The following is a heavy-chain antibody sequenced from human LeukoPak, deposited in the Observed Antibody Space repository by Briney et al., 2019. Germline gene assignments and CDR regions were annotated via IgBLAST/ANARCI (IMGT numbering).Heavy chain of an antibody. CDR1: GFTFSTYG. CDR2: ISSNGDST. D-gene: IGHD2-21*02. CDR3: ARDSCGGGDCWRYFEH. J-gene: IGHJ4*02. V-gene: IGHV3-64*01. Sequence: PGGSLRLSCAASGFTFSTYGMHWVRQAPGKGLEYVSAISSNGDSTYYANSVKGRFTISRDNSKNTLYLQMGSLTSEDMAVYFCARDSCGGGDCWRYFEHWGQGTLVTVSS.